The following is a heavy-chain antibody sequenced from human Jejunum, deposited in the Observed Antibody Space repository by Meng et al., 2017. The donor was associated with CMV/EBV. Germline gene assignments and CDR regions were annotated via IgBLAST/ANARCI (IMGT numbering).Heavy chain of an antibody. D-gene: IGHD3-10*01. V-gene: IGHV1-2*02. CDR2: INPNGGGT. Sequence: ASGYTFIGYSIHWARQAPGQGLEWMGWINPNGGGTNYAQKFQGRVTMTRDRSIGTAYMELSRLTSDDTAVYYCARSGWFGELLIDNWGQGTLVTVSS. CDR1: GYTFIGYS. CDR3: ARSGWFGELLIDN. J-gene: IGHJ4*02.